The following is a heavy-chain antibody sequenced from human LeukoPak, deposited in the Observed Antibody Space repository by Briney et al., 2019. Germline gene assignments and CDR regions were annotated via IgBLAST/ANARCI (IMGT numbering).Heavy chain of an antibody. CDR3: ARVKGDSNRLSSYGMDV. V-gene: IGHV1-46*01. D-gene: IGHD6-13*01. CDR1: GYTLTELS. CDR2: INPSGGST. Sequence: ASVKVSCKVSGYTLTELSMHWVRQAPGQGLEWMGIINPSGGSTSYAQKFQGRVTMTRDTSTSTVYMELSSLRSEDTAVYYCARVKGDSNRLSSYGMDVWGQGTTVTVSS. J-gene: IGHJ6*02.